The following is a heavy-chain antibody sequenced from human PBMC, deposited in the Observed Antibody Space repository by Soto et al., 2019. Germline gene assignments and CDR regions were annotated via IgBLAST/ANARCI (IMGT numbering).Heavy chain of an antibody. V-gene: IGHV3-23*01. Sequence: HPGGSLRLSCAASGFTFSTYAMAWVRQAPGKGLEWVSGVSASGLNTDYADPVKGRFYISRDNSKNTVSLHMNSLRAEDTALYYCAKIVPGVAAAIGLVFDYWGQGTLVTVSS. CDR2: VSASGLNT. CDR1: GFTFSTYA. J-gene: IGHJ4*02. CDR3: AKIVPGVAAAIGLVFDY. D-gene: IGHD2-2*01.